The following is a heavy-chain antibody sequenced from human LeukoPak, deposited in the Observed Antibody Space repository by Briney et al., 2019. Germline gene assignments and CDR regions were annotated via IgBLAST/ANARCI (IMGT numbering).Heavy chain of an antibody. CDR1: GFPVSSSY. V-gene: IGHV3-66*01. J-gene: IGHJ4*02. CDR3: ARDASPYCSSTSCYAH. CDR2: FYSGGST. Sequence: GSLQPSFAASGFPVSSSYNSWGRPGPGEGVEWGPVFYSGGSTYYADSVKGRFTSSRDNSKNTLFLQMNSLRAEDTAVYYCARDASPYCSSTSCYAHWGQGTLVTVSS. D-gene: IGHD2-2*01.